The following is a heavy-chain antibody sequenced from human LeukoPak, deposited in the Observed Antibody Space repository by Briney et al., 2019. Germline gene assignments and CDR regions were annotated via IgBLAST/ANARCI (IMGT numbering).Heavy chain of an antibody. CDR1: GGSICSGDYD. CDR3: ARSNGDYGNWFDP. CDR2: IYYSGST. J-gene: IGHJ5*02. D-gene: IGHD4-17*01. V-gene: IGHV4-30-4*01. Sequence: PSQTLSLTCTVSGGSICSGDYDWSWIRQPPGKGLEWIGYIYYSGSTYYNPSLKSRVTISVDTSKNQFSLKLSSVTAADTAVYYCARSNGDYGNWFDPWGQGTLVTVSS.